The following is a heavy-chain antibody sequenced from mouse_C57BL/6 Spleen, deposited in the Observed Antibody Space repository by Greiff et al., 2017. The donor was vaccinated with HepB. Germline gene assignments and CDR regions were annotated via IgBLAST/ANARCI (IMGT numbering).Heavy chain of an antibody. D-gene: IGHD1-1*01. CDR3: AREKDYYVSPYYFDY. Sequence: QVQLQQPGAELVKPGASVKMSCKASGYTFTSYWITWVKQRPGQGLEWIGDIYPGSGSTNYNEKFKSKATLTVDTSSSTAYMQLSSLTSEDSAVYYCAREKDYYVSPYYFDYWGQGTTLTVSS. V-gene: IGHV1-55*01. J-gene: IGHJ2*01. CDR1: GYTFTSYW. CDR2: IYPGSGST.